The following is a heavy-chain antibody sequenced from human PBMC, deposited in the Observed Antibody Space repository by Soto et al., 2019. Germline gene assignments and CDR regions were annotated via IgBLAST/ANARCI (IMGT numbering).Heavy chain of an antibody. CDR1: GYTFTSYY. Sequence: QVQLVQSGAEMKEPGDSVRVSCAASGYTFTSYYIHWVRQAPGQGLEWMGWINPKFGDTTYAQDFQGRVSMTRDMSISTVYMELSRLTSDDTALYYCARNMDYYYGPGSGNGHGFWGQGTTVTVFS. CDR2: INPKFGDT. CDR3: ARNMDYYYGPGSGNGHGF. J-gene: IGHJ6*02. V-gene: IGHV1-2*02. D-gene: IGHD3-10*01.